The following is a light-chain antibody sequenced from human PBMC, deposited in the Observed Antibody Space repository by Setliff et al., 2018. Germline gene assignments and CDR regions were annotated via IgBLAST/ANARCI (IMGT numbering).Light chain of an antibody. CDR1: SSDVGGYNH. Sequence: QSALTQPASVSGSPGQSITISCTGSSSDVGGYNHVSWYQQHPGKAPKLMIYDVGKRPSGVSNRFSGSKSGNTASLTLSGLQAEDEADYYCSSYTGSNSHVFGTGTKVTVL. CDR2: DVG. CDR3: SSYTGSNSHV. V-gene: IGLV2-14*01. J-gene: IGLJ1*01.